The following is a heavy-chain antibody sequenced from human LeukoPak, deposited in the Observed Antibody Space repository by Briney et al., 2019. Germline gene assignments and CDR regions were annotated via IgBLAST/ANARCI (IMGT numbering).Heavy chain of an antibody. Sequence: GGSLRLSCAASGFTFSSYGMHWVRQAPGKGLEWVAFIRYDGSNKYYADSVKGRFTISRDNSKNTLYLQMNSLRAEDTAVYYCAKVGGRYYDFWSGYDVWGKGTTVTVSS. CDR2: IRYDGSNK. CDR1: GFTFSSYG. CDR3: AKVGGRYYDFWSGYDV. V-gene: IGHV3-30*02. D-gene: IGHD3-3*01. J-gene: IGHJ6*04.